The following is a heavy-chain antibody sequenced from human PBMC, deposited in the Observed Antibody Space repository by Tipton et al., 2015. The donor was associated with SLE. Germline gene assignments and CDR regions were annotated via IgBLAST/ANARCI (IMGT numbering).Heavy chain of an antibody. CDR1: RFTFSSYA. D-gene: IGHD6-19*01. CDR2: ISGDGNRT. CDR3: ARRGSGWYYFDS. Sequence: SLRLSCAASRFTFSSYAMSWVRQAPGKGLEWVSSISGDGNRTYYADSVKGRFTVSRDNAKNSLYLQMNNLGVGDTAVYYCARRGSGWYYFDSWGQGTLVTVSS. V-gene: IGHV3-23*01. J-gene: IGHJ4*02.